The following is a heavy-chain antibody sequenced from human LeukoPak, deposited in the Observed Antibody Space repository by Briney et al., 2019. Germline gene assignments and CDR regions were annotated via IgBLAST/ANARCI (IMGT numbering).Heavy chain of an antibody. D-gene: IGHD6-19*01. CDR1: GGSISSYY. Sequence: SETLSLTCTVSGGSISSYYWSWIRQPPGKGLEWIGYIYYSGSTNYNPSLKSRVTISVDTSKNQFSLKLSSVTAADTAVYYCARPSYDSSDYEYFQHWGQATLVTVSS. V-gene: IGHV4-59*01. CDR3: ARPSYDSSDYEYFQH. CDR2: IYYSGST. J-gene: IGHJ1*01.